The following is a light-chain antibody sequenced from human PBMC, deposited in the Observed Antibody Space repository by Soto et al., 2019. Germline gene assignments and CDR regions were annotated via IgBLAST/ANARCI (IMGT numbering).Light chain of an antibody. CDR1: QTVISN. Sequence: EIVMTQSPATLSVSPGERATLSCRASQTVISNLAWYQQKPGQAPRLLIYGASTRATGIPARFSGSGSGTEFTLSISSLQSEDFATYFCQESYSTPYTFGLGTKLEIK. V-gene: IGKV3-15*01. CDR2: GAS. CDR3: QESYSTPYT. J-gene: IGKJ2*01.